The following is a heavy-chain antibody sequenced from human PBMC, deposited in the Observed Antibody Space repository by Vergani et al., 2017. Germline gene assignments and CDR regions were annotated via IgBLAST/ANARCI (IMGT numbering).Heavy chain of an antibody. V-gene: IGHV4-30-4*08. D-gene: IGHD3-10*01. CDR1: GGPIRSGVYY. Sequence: QVQLQGSGPGLVQPSQTLSPPCTVPGGPIRSGVYYWSWIRQPPGKGLGWIGCIHHSGDTHYNSSLKSRVSISIVSSSKFSLSLTSVTAADTAIYYCARHRGSGGFFPSSDFYGMDVWGHGTTVTVSS. CDR2: IHHSGDT. J-gene: IGHJ6*02. CDR3: ARHRGSGGFFPSSDFYGMDV.